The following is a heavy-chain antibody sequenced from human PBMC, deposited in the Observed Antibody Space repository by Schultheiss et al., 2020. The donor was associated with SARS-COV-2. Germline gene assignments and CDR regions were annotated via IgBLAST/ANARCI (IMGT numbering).Heavy chain of an antibody. CDR3: AREDYGDYLNWFDP. V-gene: IGHV4-61*01. Sequence: SETLSLTCTVSGGSVSSGSYYWSWIRQPPGKGLEWIGEINHSGSTNYNPSLKSRVTISVDTSKNQFSLKLSSVTAADTAVYYCAREDYGDYLNWFDPWGQGTLVTVSS. CDR2: INHSGST. CDR1: GGSVSSGSYY. D-gene: IGHD4-17*01. J-gene: IGHJ5*02.